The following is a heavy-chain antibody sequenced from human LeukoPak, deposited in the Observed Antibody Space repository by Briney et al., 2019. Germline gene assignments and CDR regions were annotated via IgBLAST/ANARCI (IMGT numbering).Heavy chain of an antibody. Sequence: SETLSLTCTVSGVSISSYYWSWIRQPPGKGLEWIGYIYYSGSTHYNPSLKSRVTISVDTSKNQFSLKLSSVTAADTAVYYCARVVAAAGIDYWGQGTLVTVSS. J-gene: IGHJ4*02. CDR3: ARVVAAAGIDY. V-gene: IGHV4-59*01. CDR1: GVSISSYY. D-gene: IGHD6-13*01. CDR2: IYYSGST.